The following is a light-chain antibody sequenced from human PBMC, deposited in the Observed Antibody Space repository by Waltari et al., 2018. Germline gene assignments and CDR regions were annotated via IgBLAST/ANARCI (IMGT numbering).Light chain of an antibody. V-gene: IGKV3-20*01. Sequence: EIVLTQSPGILSLSQGERATLSCRASQKISSIYLAWYQQKPGQAPRRLIYGASSRATGIPDRFSGSGTGADYTLTITRLEPEDFAMYYCQQYGSSPRTFGQGTKLEIK. CDR1: QKISSIY. J-gene: IGKJ2*01. CDR2: GAS. CDR3: QQYGSSPRT.